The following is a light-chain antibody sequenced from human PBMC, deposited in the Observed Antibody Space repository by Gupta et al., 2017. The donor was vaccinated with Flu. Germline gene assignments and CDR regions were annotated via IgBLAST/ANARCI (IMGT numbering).Light chain of an antibody. Sequence: SSELTQDPAVSVALGQTVRITCQGDSLRNSYASWYQQKPGQAPVLVIYAKNIRPSGIPDRFSGSTSGNTDSSTTHTVPAEDEADEDYYYRHTTDNHNAVFGGGTKLTVL. V-gene: IGLV3-19*01. J-gene: IGLJ2*01. CDR1: SLRNSY. CDR2: AKN. CDR3: YYRHTTDNHNAV.